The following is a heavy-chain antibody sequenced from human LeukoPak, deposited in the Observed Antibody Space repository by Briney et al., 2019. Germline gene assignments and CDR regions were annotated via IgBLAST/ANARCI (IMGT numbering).Heavy chain of an antibody. V-gene: IGHV3-30-3*01. D-gene: IGHD6-13*01. Sequence: PGGSLRLSCAASGFTFSSYAMHWVRQAPAKGLEWVAVISYDGSNKYYADSVKGRFTISRDNSKKTLYLQMNSLRAEDTAVYYCARDGYSSSWRGNWFDPWGQGTLVTVSS. J-gene: IGHJ5*02. CDR2: ISYDGSNK. CDR3: ARDGYSSSWRGNWFDP. CDR1: GFTFSSYA.